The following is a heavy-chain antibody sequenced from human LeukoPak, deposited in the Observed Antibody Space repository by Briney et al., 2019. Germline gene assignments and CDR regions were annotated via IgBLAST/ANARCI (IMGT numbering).Heavy chain of an antibody. CDR3: AREGGSWPGDAFDI. V-gene: IGHV3-21*01. CDR2: ISSSSSYI. CDR1: VFTFSSYA. D-gene: IGHD1-26*01. Sequence: PGGSLRLSCAASVFTFSSYAINWVRQAPGKGLEWVSSISSSSSYIYYADSVKGRFTISRDNAKNSLYLQMNSLRAEDTAVYYCAREGGSWPGDAFDIWGQGTMVTVSS. J-gene: IGHJ3*02.